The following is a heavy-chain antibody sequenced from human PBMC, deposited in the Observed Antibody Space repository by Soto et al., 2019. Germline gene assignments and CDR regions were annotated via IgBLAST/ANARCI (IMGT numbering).Heavy chain of an antibody. Sequence: ASVKVSCKASGYTFTSYGIHWVRQAPGQRLEWMGWINAANGDTKYSPKFQGRVTITRDTSASTAYMELSSLRSEDTAVYYCVRRHVSATGTDWFDPWGQGTLVTVSS. D-gene: IGHD6-13*01. J-gene: IGHJ5*02. V-gene: IGHV1-3*01. CDR3: VRRHVSATGTDWFDP. CDR1: GYTFTSYG. CDR2: INAANGDT.